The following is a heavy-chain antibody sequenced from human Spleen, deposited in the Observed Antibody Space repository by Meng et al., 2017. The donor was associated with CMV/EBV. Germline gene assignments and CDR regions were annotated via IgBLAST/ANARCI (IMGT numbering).Heavy chain of an antibody. CDR2: IYSGGSST. Sequence: GESLKISCAASGFTFSSYWMSWVRQAPGKGLEWVSVIYSGGSSTYYADSVKGRFTISRDNSKNTLYLQMNSLRAEDTAVYYCAKRAVQLSDYFDYWGQGTLVTVSS. V-gene: IGHV3-23*03. D-gene: IGHD5-18*01. CDR3: AKRAVQLSDYFDY. J-gene: IGHJ4*02. CDR1: GFTFSSYW.